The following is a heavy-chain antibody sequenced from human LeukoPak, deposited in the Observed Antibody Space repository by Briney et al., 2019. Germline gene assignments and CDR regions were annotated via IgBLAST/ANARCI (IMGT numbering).Heavy chain of an antibody. CDR3: ARSRNYYDSSGFLTLDAFDI. CDR2: MNPNSGNT. Sequence: ASVKVSCKASGYTFTSYDINWVRQATGQGLEWMGWMNPNSGNTGYAQKFQGRVTMTRNTSISTAYMELSSLRSEDTAVYYCARSRNYYDSSGFLTLDAFDIWGPGTMVTVSS. D-gene: IGHD3-22*01. J-gene: IGHJ3*02. CDR1: GYTFTSYD. V-gene: IGHV1-8*01.